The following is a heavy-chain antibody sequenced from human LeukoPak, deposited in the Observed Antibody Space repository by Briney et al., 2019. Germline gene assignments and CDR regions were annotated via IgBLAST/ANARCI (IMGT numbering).Heavy chain of an antibody. Sequence: ASVKVSCKVSGYTLTELSMHWVRQAPGKGLEWMGGFDPEDGETIYAQKFQGRVTMTEDTSTDTAYMELSSLRSEDTAVYYCATDSEYQLLFDHWGQGTLVTVSS. CDR1: GYTLTELS. J-gene: IGHJ4*02. V-gene: IGHV1-24*01. D-gene: IGHD2-2*01. CDR2: FDPEDGET. CDR3: ATDSEYQLLFDH.